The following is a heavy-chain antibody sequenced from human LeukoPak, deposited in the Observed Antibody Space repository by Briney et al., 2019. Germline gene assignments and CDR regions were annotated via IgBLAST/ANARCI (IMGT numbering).Heavy chain of an antibody. CDR3: ARGFHFYASGTYSGAFDY. D-gene: IGHD3-10*01. J-gene: IGHJ4*02. Sequence: GGSLRLSCEASGFTFSAYAMTWVRQGPGKGLEWVSSIGSDNKPHYSESVKGRFAITRDNSKSMLFLQLNSLRAEDTALYYCARGFHFYASGTYSGAFDYWGQGTLVTVSS. CDR2: IGSDNKP. V-gene: IGHV3-23*05. CDR1: GFTFSAYA.